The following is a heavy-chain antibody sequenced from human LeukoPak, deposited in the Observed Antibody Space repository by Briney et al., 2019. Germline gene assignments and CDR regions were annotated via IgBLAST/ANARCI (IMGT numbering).Heavy chain of an antibody. CDR3: ATAPGSYYSDAFDI. CDR2: FDSEDGET. V-gene: IGHV1-24*01. D-gene: IGHD3-10*01. Sequence: ASVKVSCKVSGYTLTELSMHWVRQAPGKGLEWMGGFDSEDGETIYAQKFQGRVTMTEDTSTDTAYMELSSLRSEDTAVYYCATAPGSYYSDAFDIWGQGTMVTVSS. CDR1: GYTLTELS. J-gene: IGHJ3*02.